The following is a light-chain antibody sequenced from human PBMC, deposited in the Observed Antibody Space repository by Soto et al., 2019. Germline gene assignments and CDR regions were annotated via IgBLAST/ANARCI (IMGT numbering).Light chain of an antibody. J-gene: IGKJ1*01. CDR3: QQYSDSSGA. CDR1: QDIRNY. CDR2: AAS. Sequence: DIQMTQSPSSLSVSVGDRVTITCRASQDIRNYLAWYQQKPGKVPKLLIYAASTLQSGVPSRFSGSGSGTDFTLTINSLQPDDFATYYCQQYSDSSGAFGQGTKVDIK. V-gene: IGKV1-27*01.